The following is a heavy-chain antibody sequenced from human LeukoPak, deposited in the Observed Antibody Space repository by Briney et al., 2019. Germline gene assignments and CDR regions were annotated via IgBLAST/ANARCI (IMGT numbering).Heavy chain of an antibody. J-gene: IGHJ3*02. D-gene: IGHD4-23*01. V-gene: IGHV1-18*01. CDR1: SYTFTSYG. CDR3: ARETRTTVVPTAFDI. Sequence: GASVKVSCKASSYTFTSYGISWVRQAPGQGLEWMGWISAYNGNTNYAQKLQGRVTMTTDTSTSTAYMELRSLRSDDTAVYYCARETRTTVVPTAFDIWGQGTMVTVSS. CDR2: ISAYNGNT.